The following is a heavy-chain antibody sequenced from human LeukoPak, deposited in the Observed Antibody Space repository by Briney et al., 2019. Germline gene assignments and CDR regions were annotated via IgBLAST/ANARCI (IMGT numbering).Heavy chain of an antibody. D-gene: IGHD6-6*01. CDR1: GFPFSNYY. J-gene: IGHJ4*02. CDR3: ARPQTSSSSTASLGY. V-gene: IGHV3-11*01. Sequence: GRSLRLSCAVSGFPFSNYYMSWIRQAPGKGLEWISYIGSSGYTIYYADSVKGRFTISRDNAKNSLYLQMDSLRAEDTAIYYCARPQTSSSSTASLGYWGQGTLVTVSS. CDR2: IGSSGYTI.